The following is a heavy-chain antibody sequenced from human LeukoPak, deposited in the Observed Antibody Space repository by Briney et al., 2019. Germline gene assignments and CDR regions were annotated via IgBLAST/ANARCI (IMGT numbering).Heavy chain of an antibody. V-gene: IGHV4-30-4*08. CDR2: IYYSGST. CDR1: DGSISSGDYY. CDR3: ARDPAVLWFGESD. Sequence: SQTLSLTCTVSDGSISSGDYYWSWIRQPPGKGLEWIGYIYYSGSTYYNPSLKSRVTISVDTSKNQFSLKLSSVTAADTAVYYCARDPAVLWFGESDWGQGTLVTVSS. J-gene: IGHJ4*02. D-gene: IGHD3-10*01.